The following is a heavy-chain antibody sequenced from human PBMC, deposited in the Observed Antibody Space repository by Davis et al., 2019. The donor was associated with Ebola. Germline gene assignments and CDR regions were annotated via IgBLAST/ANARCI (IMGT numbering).Heavy chain of an antibody. Sequence: AASVKVSCKASGYTFTSYAMHWVRQAPGQRLEWMGWINAGNGNTKYSQKFQGRVTITRDTSASTAYMELSSLRSEDTAVYYCARDGSILEWFLFDYWGQGTLVTVSS. CDR1: GYTFTSYA. J-gene: IGHJ4*02. D-gene: IGHD3-3*01. CDR2: INAGNGNT. CDR3: ARDGSILEWFLFDY. V-gene: IGHV1-3*01.